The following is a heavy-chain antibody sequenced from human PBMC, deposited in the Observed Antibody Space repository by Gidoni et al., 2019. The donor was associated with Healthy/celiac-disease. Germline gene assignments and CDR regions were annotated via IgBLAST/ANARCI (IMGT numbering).Heavy chain of an antibody. CDR2: ISGSGGST. D-gene: IGHD2-2*01. CDR3: AKEGTVVSAGYDY. V-gene: IGHV3-23*01. CDR1: GFTFSSYA. Sequence: AASGFTFSSYAMGWVRQAPGKGLEWVSAISGSGGSTYYADSVKGRFTISRDNSKNTLYLQMNSLRAEDTAVYYCAKEGTVVSAGYDYWGQGTLVTVSS. J-gene: IGHJ4*02.